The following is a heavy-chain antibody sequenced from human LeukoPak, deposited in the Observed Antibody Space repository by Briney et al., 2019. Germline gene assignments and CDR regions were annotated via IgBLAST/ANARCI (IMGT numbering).Heavy chain of an antibody. V-gene: IGHV1-18*01. CDR3: ARAAPMARGYYGMDV. D-gene: IGHD3-10*01. CDR2: VSAYNGNT. Sequence: ASVKDSCKASGYTFTTYGISWVRQAPGQGLEWMGRVSAYNGNTNYAQKFQGRVTMTTDTSTSTAYMELRSLRSDDTAVFHCARAAPMARGYYGMDVWGQGTAVTVSS. J-gene: IGHJ6*02. CDR1: GYTFTTYG.